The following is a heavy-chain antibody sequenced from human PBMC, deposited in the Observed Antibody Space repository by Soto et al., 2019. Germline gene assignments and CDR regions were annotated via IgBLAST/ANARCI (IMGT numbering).Heavy chain of an antibody. CDR2: IKSKTDGGTT. Sequence: EVQLVESGGGLVKPGGSLRLSCAASGFTFSNAWMSWVRQAPGKGLEWVGRIKSKTDGGTTDYAAPVKGRFTISRDDSKNTLYLQMNSLKTADTAVYYCTTLRITIFGVVIYDWGQGTLVTVSS. V-gene: IGHV3-15*01. J-gene: IGHJ4*02. D-gene: IGHD3-3*01. CDR1: GFTFSNAW. CDR3: TTLRITIFGVVIYD.